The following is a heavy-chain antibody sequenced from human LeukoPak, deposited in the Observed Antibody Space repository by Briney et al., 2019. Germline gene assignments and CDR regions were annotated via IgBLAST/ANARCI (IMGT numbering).Heavy chain of an antibody. CDR2: INHSGST. J-gene: IGHJ6*02. CDR3: ARSRRDSSSWYSTYYYYGMDV. CDR1: GFPFSSYW. Sequence: GSLRLSCVASGFPFSSYWMAWIRQPPGKGLEWIGEINHSGSTNYNPSLKSRVTISVDTSKNQFSLKLSSVTAADTAVYYCARSRRDSSSWYSTYYYYGMDVWGQGTTVTVSS. D-gene: IGHD6-13*01. V-gene: IGHV4-34*01.